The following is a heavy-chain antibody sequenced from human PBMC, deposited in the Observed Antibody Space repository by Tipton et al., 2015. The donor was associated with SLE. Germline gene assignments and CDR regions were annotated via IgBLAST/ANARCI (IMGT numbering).Heavy chain of an antibody. CDR3: ARGDKMSSAFYDY. J-gene: IGHJ4*02. CDR2: VYYSAST. D-gene: IGHD6-6*01. CDR1: GGSISSSNYY. Sequence: TLSLTCTFSGGSISSSNYYWGWIRQPPGKGLGWIGSVYYSASTYYSPSLKSRVTISLDTSNSQVSLKLTSVTAADTAVYYCARGDKMSSAFYDYWGQGTLVTVSS. V-gene: IGHV4-39*07.